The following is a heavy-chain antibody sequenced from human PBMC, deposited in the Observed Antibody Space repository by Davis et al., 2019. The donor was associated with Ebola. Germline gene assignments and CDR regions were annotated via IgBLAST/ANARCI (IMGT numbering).Heavy chain of an antibody. V-gene: IGHV1-2*02. J-gene: IGHJ6*03. CDR1: GYTFTGYY. CDR2: INPNSGGT. CDR3: ARGGNAARGYYYYYMDV. Sequence: ASVKVSCKASGYTFTGYYIHWVRQAPGQGLEWMGWINPNSGGTNYVQKFQGRVTMTRDTSISTAYMDLSRLRSDDTAVYYCARGGNAARGYYYYYMDVWGKGTTVTVSS. D-gene: IGHD6-6*01.